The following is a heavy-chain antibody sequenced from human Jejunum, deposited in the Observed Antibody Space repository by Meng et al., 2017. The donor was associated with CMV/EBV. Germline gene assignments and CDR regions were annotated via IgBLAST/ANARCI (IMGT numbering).Heavy chain of an antibody. J-gene: IGHJ4*02. D-gene: IGHD6-19*01. CDR1: GFTFSNYA. Sequence: GFTFSNYAMSWVRQAPGKGLEWVSALTGGGSHTYYADSVQGRFTISRDNFKSTLYLEMNSLRGDDTAVYYCGRDWSTSGLYGGVLDNWGQGILVTVSS. V-gene: IGHV3-23*01. CDR3: GRDWSTSGLYGGVLDN. CDR2: LTGGGSHT.